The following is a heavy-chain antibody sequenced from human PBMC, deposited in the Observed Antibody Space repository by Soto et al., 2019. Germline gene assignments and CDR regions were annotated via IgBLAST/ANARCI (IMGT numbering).Heavy chain of an antibody. CDR3: ARYRLSDRSGYSPNYWYFDL. CDR2: IYHSGST. V-gene: IGHV4-4*02. D-gene: IGHD3-22*01. CDR1: GGSISSSNW. J-gene: IGHJ2*01. Sequence: QVQLQESGPGLVKPSGTLSLTCAVSGGSISSSNWWSWVRQPPGKGLEWIGEIYHSGSTNYNPSLKSRVTISVDKSKTQFSLKLSDVAAADTAVYYCARYRLSDRSGYSPNYWYFDLWGRGTLVTVSS.